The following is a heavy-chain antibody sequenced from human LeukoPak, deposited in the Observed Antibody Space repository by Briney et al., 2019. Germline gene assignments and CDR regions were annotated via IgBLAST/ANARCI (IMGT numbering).Heavy chain of an antibody. J-gene: IGHJ4*02. CDR2: ISSSSSYI. CDR3: ASSQLFVGGFQPLDY. V-gene: IGHV3-21*01. CDR1: GFTFSIYS. Sequence: GGPVRLFCAASGFTFSIYSMICVRHAPGKGRVWGSSISSSSSYIYYADSVKGRFTISRDNAKNSLYLRMDSLRAEDTAVYYCASSQLFVGGFQPLDYWGQGTLVTVSS. D-gene: IGHD5-18*01.